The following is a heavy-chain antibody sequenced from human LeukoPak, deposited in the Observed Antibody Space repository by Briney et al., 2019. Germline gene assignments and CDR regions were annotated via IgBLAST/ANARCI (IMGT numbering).Heavy chain of an antibody. Sequence: ASVKVSCKASGYTFTAYYLHWVRQAPGQGLEWMGWINPNSGGTNYAQNFQGRVTMTRDTSISTAYMELSSLRSDDTAVYYCARDGNRGSLRGAFDIWGQGTMVTVSS. CDR2: INPNSGGT. V-gene: IGHV1-2*02. CDR3: ARDGNRGSLRGAFDI. CDR1: GYTFTAYY. J-gene: IGHJ3*02. D-gene: IGHD7-27*01.